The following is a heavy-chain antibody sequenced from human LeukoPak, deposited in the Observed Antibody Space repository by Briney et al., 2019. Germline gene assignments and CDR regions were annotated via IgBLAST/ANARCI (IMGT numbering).Heavy chain of an antibody. CDR3: ARGVRGYSYGYSPPFDY. CDR2: INPSGGST. Sequence: ASEKVSCKASGYTFTSYYMHWVRQAPGQGLEWMGIINPSGGSTSYAQKFQGRVTMTRDTSTSTVYMELSSLRSEDTAVYYCARGVRGYSYGYSPPFDYWGQGTLVTVSS. V-gene: IGHV1-46*01. J-gene: IGHJ4*02. CDR1: GYTFTSYY. D-gene: IGHD5-18*01.